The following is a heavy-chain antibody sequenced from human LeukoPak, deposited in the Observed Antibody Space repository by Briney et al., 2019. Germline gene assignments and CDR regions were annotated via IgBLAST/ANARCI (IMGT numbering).Heavy chain of an antibody. J-gene: IGHJ5*02. CDR1: GGSINSDS. Sequence: SETLSLTCTVSGGSINSDSWTWIRQPPGKGLEWIGNVYYSGTTNYNPSLKSRGSISVDTSKSQFFLKLTSVTAADTAVYYCAREVVLLSTFGVAPRGTWVDPWGQGTLVTVSS. D-gene: IGHD3-3*01. V-gene: IGHV4-59*01. CDR3: AREVVLLSTFGVAPRGTWVDP. CDR2: VYYSGTT.